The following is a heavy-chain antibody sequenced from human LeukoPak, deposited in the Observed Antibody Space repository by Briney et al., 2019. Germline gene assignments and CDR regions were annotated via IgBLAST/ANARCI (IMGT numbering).Heavy chain of an antibody. CDR2: IKKDGSER. CDR1: GFTFSSYW. J-gene: IGHJ3*02. V-gene: IGHV3-7*01. Sequence: GGSLRLSCAASGFTFSSYWMNWVRQAPGKGLEWVANIKKDGSERYYVDSVKGRFTISRDNTKKSLYLQMNTLRAEDTAVYYCARDLAGPPQEAFDIWGQGTMVTVSS. CDR3: ARDLAGPPQEAFDI.